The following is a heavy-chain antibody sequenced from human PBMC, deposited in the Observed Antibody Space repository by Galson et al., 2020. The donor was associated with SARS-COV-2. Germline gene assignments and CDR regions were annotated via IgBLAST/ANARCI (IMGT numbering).Heavy chain of an antibody. D-gene: IGHD3-10*01. Sequence: GESLKISCAASGFTFSSYTMIWVRQAPGKGLEWVSSISGSATYIYYADSVKGRFTISRDNAQNSLYLQMNTLGAEDTAVYYCARIEDPGDYYYYNGMDVWGQGTTVTVSS. J-gene: IGHJ6*02. V-gene: IGHV3-21*01. CDR2: ISGSATYI. CDR3: ARIEDPGDYYYYNGMDV. CDR1: GFTFSSYT.